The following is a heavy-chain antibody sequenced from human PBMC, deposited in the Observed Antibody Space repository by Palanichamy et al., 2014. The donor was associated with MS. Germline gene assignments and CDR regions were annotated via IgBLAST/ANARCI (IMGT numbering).Heavy chain of an antibody. CDR3: ASEGSGWYPVTN. D-gene: IGHD6-19*01. Sequence: QVQLQQWGAGRLKPSETLSLTCAVYGGSFSGYHWSWIRQPPGKGLEWIGEISHRGSTNYSPSLKSRVTMSLDTAENHFSLKLSSVTAADTAVYYCASEGSGWYPVTNWGQGTLVTVSS. J-gene: IGHJ4*02. CDR1: GGSFSGYH. V-gene: IGHV4-34*01. CDR2: ISHRGST.